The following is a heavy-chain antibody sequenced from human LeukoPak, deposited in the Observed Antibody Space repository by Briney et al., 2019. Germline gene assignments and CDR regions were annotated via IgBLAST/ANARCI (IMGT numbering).Heavy chain of an antibody. CDR1: GYTFTDNY. Sequence: ASVKVSCKASGYTFTDNYIHWVRQAPGQGLEWMGIINPSGGSTGYAQKFQGRVTMTRDTSTSTVYMELSSLRSEDTAVYYCARDFPIHDSSGPNWGQGTLVTVSS. D-gene: IGHD3-22*01. CDR2: INPSGGST. V-gene: IGHV1-46*01. J-gene: IGHJ4*02. CDR3: ARDFPIHDSSGPN.